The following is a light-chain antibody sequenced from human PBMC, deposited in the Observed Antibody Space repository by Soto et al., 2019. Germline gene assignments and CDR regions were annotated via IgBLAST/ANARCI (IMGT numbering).Light chain of an antibody. CDR2: DAS. Sequence: VITPSPATLPLSPGERATLSCRASQSVSSYVAWYQQKPGQAPRLLIYDASTRATGIPARFSGSGSGTEFTLTISSLQAEDVAVYYCQQYCSTPWTFGQGTKVDI. CDR1: QSVSSY. J-gene: IGKJ1*01. V-gene: IGKV3D-15*01. CDR3: QQYCSTPWT.